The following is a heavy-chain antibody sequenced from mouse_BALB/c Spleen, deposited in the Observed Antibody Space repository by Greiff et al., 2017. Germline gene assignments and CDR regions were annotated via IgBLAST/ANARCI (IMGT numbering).Heavy chain of an antibody. CDR2: ISPSSGYT. Sequence: QVQLQQSGAELARPGASVKMSCTASGYTFTSYTMHWVKQRPGQGLEWIGYISPSSGYTNYNQKFKDKATLTADKSSSTAYMQLSSLTSEDSAVYYCARGANWDHFDYWGQGTTLTVSS. J-gene: IGHJ2*01. CDR1: GYTFTSYT. V-gene: IGHV1-4*01. D-gene: IGHD4-1*01. CDR3: ARGANWDHFDY.